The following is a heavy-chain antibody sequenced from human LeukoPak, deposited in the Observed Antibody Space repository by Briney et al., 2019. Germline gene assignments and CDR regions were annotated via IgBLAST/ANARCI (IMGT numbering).Heavy chain of an antibody. V-gene: IGHV4-34*01. CDR3: ARGFGLYYYYGMDV. CDR1: GGSFSGYY. Sequence: ASETLSLTCAVYGGSFSGYYWSWIRQPPGKGLEWIGEINHSGSTNYNLSLKSRVTISVDTSKNQFSLKLSSVTAADTAVYYCARGFGLYYYYGMDVWGQGTTVTVSS. CDR2: INHSGST. D-gene: IGHD3-10*01. J-gene: IGHJ6*02.